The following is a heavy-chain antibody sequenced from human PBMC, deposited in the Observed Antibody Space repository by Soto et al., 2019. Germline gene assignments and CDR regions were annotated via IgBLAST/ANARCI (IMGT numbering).Heavy chain of an antibody. J-gene: IGHJ2*01. CDR1: GYTFTSYA. Sequence: QVQLVQSGAEVKKPGASVKVSCKASGYTFTSYAMHWVRQAHGQRLERMGWINAGNGNTKYSQKFQGRVTITRDTSTTTAYMELSSLTSEDTALYYCASVPGYSIGDLWGRGTLFTVPS. CDR3: ASVPGYSIGDL. CDR2: INAGNGNT. D-gene: IGHD2-21*01. V-gene: IGHV1-3*01.